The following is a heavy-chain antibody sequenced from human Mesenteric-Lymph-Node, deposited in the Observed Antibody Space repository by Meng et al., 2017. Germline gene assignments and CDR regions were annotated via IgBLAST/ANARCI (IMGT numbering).Heavy chain of an antibody. Sequence: QVDVRLAGPGLVTPPQPLSLPCLVSGYLSSSDIWWSWVRQPPGKGLEWIGECYHRGDTNYNPSLKSRVDISVDKSKNQFSLMLTSVTATDTAVYYCARRRGGSGRDCWGQGTLVTVSS. D-gene: IGHD3-10*01. CDR3: ARRRGGSGRDC. CDR2: CYHRGDT. V-gene: IGHV4-4*03. CDR1: GYLSSSDIW. J-gene: IGHJ4*02.